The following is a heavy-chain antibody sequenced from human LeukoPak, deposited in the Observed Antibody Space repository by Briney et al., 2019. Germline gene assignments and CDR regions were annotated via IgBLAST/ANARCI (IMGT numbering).Heavy chain of an antibody. CDR1: GYTFTSHG. D-gene: IGHD7-27*01. V-gene: IGHV1-18*01. CDR3: ARDLRGNWGPGFDY. J-gene: IGHJ4*02. Sequence: ASVKVSCKASGYTFTSHGISWVRQAPGQGLEWMGWISAYNGNTNYAQKLQGRVTMTTDTSTSTAYMELRSLRSDDTAVYYCARDLRGNWGPGFDYWGQGTLVTVSS. CDR2: ISAYNGNT.